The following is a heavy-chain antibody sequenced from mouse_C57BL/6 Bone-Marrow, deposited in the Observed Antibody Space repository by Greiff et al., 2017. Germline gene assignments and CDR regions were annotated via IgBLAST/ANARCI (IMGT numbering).Heavy chain of an antibody. J-gene: IGHJ2*01. D-gene: IGHD1-1*01. CDR2: IYPGSGST. CDR1: GYTFTGYW. Sequence: VQLQQSGAELMKPGASVKLSCKASGYTFTGYWINWVKQRPGHGLEWIGEIYPGSGSTNYNEKFKGKATLTADTSSSTAYMQLSSLTPEDSAVYDCARGDYGSRYGGYRGQGTTRTVSS. CDR3: ARGDYGSRYGGY. V-gene: IGHV1-9*01.